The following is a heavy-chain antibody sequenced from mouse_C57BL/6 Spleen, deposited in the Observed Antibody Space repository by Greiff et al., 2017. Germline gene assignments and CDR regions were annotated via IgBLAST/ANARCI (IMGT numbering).Heavy chain of an antibody. CDR1: GYTFTSYW. J-gene: IGHJ4*01. D-gene: IGHD3-2*01. CDR3: AKSRTARMDY. V-gene: IGHV1-69*01. CDR2: IDPSDSYT. Sequence: QVQLQQPGAELVMPGASVKLSCKASGYTFTSYWMHWVQQRPGQGLEWIGEIDPSDSYTNYNQKFKGKSTLTVDKSSSTAYMQLSSLTSEDSAVYYCAKSRTARMDYWGQGTSVTVSS.